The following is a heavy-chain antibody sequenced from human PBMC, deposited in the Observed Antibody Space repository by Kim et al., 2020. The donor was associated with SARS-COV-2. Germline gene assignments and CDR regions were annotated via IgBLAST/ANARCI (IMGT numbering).Heavy chain of an antibody. D-gene: IGHD3-10*01. CDR1: GFTFSSYG. V-gene: IGHV3-30*18. CDR3: AKEDWAWFGESTDY. Sequence: GGSLRLSCAASGFTFSSYGMHWVRQAPGKGLEWVAVISYDGSNKYYADSVKGRFTISRDNSKNTLYLQMNSLRAEDTAVYYCAKEDWAWFGESTDYWGQG. J-gene: IGHJ4*02. CDR2: ISYDGSNK.